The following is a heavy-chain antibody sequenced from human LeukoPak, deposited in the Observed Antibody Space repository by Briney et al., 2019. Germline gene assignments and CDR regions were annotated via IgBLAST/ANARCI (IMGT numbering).Heavy chain of an antibody. CDR2: ISWNSGSI. Sequence: GGSLRLSCAASGFTFDDYAMHWVRQAPGKGLEWVSGISWNSGSIGYADSVKGRFTISRDNAKNSLYLQMNSLRAEDTAVYYCVRGAFGYCSSSGCYNTFDYWGQGTLVTVSS. D-gene: IGHD2-2*02. J-gene: IGHJ4*02. CDR1: GFTFDDYA. V-gene: IGHV3-9*01. CDR3: VRGAFGYCSSSGCYNTFDY.